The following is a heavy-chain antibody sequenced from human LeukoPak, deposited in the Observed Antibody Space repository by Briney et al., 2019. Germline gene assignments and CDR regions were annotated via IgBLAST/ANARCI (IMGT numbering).Heavy chain of an antibody. V-gene: IGHV4-59*01. Sequence: ETPSHTCIVSGGSTSIYYWSWMWHPPGTGLGWIGYIYYHGSPNYHPSLKSRVNISVDKSKNQFSLKLGSVTAADTAVYYCASFYQAYYFDYWGQGTLVTVSS. CDR3: ASFYQAYYFDY. D-gene: IGHD2-21*01. CDR1: GGSTSIYY. J-gene: IGHJ4*02. CDR2: IYYHGSP.